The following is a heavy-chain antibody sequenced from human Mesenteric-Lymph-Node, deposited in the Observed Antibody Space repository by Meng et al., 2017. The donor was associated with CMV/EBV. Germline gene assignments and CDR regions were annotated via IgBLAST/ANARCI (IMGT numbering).Heavy chain of an antibody. J-gene: IGHJ5*02. CDR1: GDSISSFYY. CDR2: VHYTGST. V-gene: IGHV4-39*01. CDR3: ARPFPSWQSPRLDPFGA. Sequence: QLQLRESGTGQVKPSETLSLTCTVAGDSISSFYYWGWIRQPPGRGLEWIGSVHYTGSTYYSPSLKSRVTVSVDTSKNQFSLRLTSVTAADTAVYYCARPFPSWQSPRLDPFGAWGQGTLVTVSS. D-gene: IGHD6-19*01.